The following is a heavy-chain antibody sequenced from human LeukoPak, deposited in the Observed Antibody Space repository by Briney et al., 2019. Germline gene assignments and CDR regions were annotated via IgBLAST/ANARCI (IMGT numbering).Heavy chain of an antibody. CDR2: ISGDAGRA. CDR1: GFTFSSYA. V-gene: IGHV3-23*01. CDR3: AKEPPGS. D-gene: IGHD2-15*01. Sequence: GGSLRLPCAASGFTFSSYAMSWVRQAPGKGLEWVSTISGDAGRAYYADSVKGRCTVSRDNSKNTLFLQMNSLRAEDTAVYYCAKEPPGSWGQGTLVTVSS. J-gene: IGHJ4*02.